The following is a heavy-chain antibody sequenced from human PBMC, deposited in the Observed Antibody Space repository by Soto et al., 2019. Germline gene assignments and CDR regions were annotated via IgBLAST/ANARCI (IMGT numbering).Heavy chain of an antibody. J-gene: IGHJ4*02. Sequence: GGSLRLSCAASGFTFTSYPIHWVRQAPGQGLEWVAIIARDGIEKHYADSVKGRFTISRDNSKNTLYLQMSSLRDEDTAMYYCALYTVTTDRFDYWGQGTLVTVSS. CDR2: IARDGIEK. CDR1: GFTFTSYP. D-gene: IGHD4-17*01. V-gene: IGHV3-30-3*01. CDR3: ALYTVTTDRFDY.